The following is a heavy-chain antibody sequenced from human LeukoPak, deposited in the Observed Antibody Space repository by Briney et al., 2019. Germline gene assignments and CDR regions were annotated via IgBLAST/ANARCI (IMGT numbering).Heavy chain of an antibody. CDR1: GFTFTSYS. V-gene: IGHV3-21*01. Sequence: GGSLRLSCAASGFTFTSYSMNWVRQAPGKGLEWVSSISSSSSYRHYADSVKGRFTIPRDNAKNSLYLQMNSLRAEDTTVYDCASARLGRLYDSSGYFLVYWGQGTLVTVSS. CDR2: ISSSSSYR. CDR3: ASARLGRLYDSSGYFLVY. D-gene: IGHD3-22*01. J-gene: IGHJ4*02.